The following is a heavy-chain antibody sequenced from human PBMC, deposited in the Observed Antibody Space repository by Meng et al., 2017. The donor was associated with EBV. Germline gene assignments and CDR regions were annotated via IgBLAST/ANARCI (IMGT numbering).Heavy chain of an antibody. CDR1: DDNSKYVG. Sequence: SSVKVHCKVSDDNSKYVGIRWFRQDPVEGLEWMGDITPVFDKATYSVSFQGRVTIAADTSTLTAYMDLSSLRSDDTDVYYCVRDWWLRIGECFWGQGTLVTVSS. CDR2: ITPVFDKA. D-gene: IGHD5-12*01. J-gene: IGHJ4*02. CDR3: VRDWWLRIGECF. V-gene: IGHV1-69*06.